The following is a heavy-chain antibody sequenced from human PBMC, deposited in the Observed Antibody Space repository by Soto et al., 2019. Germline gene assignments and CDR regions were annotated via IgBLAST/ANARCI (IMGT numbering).Heavy chain of an antibody. CDR2: ISSSSSYI. CDR3: ARWYDILTGPNGMDV. J-gene: IGHJ6*02. V-gene: IGHV3-21*01. D-gene: IGHD3-9*01. Sequence: EVQLVESGGGLVKPGGSLRLSCAASGFTFSSYSMNWVRQAPGKGLEWVSSISSSSSYIYYADSVKGRFTISRDNAKNSLYLQMNSPRAEDTAVYYCARWYDILTGPNGMDVWGQGTTVTVSS. CDR1: GFTFSSYS.